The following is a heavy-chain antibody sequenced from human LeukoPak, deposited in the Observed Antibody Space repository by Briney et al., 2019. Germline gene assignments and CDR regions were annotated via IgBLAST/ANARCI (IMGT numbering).Heavy chain of an antibody. Sequence: SQTLSLTCAISGDSVSSNSAAWNWIRQPPSRGLEWLGRTYYRSKWYNDYAVSVKSRITINPDTSKNQFSLQLNSVTPEDTAVYYCARVLSYSSGWYSVLEQPYDYWGQGTLVTVSS. J-gene: IGHJ4*02. D-gene: IGHD6-19*01. CDR1: GDSVSSNSAA. CDR3: ARVLSYSSGWYSVLEQPYDY. V-gene: IGHV6-1*01. CDR2: TYYRSKWYN.